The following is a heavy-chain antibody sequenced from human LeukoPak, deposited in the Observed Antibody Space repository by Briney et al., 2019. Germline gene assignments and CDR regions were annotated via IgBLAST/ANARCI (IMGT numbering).Heavy chain of an antibody. CDR1: GYTFTSYG. Sequence: VASVKVSCKASGYTFTSYGISWVRQAPGQGLEWMGWISAYNGNTNYAQKLLGRVTMTTDTSTSTAYMELRSLRSDDTAMYYCARREVGATYYFDYWGQGTLVTVSS. D-gene: IGHD1-26*01. V-gene: IGHV1-18*01. CDR3: ARREVGATYYFDY. J-gene: IGHJ4*02. CDR2: ISAYNGNT.